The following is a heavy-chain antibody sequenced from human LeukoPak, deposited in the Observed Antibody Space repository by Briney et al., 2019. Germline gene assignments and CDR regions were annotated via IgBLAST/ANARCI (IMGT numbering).Heavy chain of an antibody. CDR3: ARRDTSRWLPDY. J-gene: IGHJ4*02. CDR2: IYYSGST. CDR1: GGSISGYY. D-gene: IGHD6-19*01. Sequence: PAETEGLTCTVSGGSISGYYWSWIRQPPGKGLEWIGYIYYSGSTNYNPSLESRVTISVDTSNNQFSLKLSSVTAADTAVYYCARRDTSRWLPDYWGQGTLVTVSS. V-gene: IGHV4-59*08.